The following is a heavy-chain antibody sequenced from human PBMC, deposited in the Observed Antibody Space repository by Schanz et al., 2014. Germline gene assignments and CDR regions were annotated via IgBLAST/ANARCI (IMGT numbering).Heavy chain of an antibody. J-gene: IGHJ4*01. V-gene: IGHV3-21*04. CDR2: ISSSGSYI. CDR1: GFTFSSNH. D-gene: IGHD6-13*01. CDR3: AREQIMAAAGLGDY. Sequence: EVQLVESGGGLVKPGGSLRLSCAASGFTFSSNHMSWVRQAPGKGLEWVSSISSSGSYIHYADSVKGRFTISRDNAKNSLYLQMNSLRAEDTAVYYCAREQIMAAAGLGDYWRHGTLVTVSS.